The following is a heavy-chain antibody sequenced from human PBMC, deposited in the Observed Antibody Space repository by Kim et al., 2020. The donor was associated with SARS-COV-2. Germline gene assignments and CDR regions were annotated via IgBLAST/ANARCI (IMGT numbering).Heavy chain of an antibody. CDR3: ARIGRLAATGAETYFDY. D-gene: IGHD2-15*01. V-gene: IGHV4-39*07. CDR2: IYYSGST. J-gene: IGHJ4*02. CDR1: GGSTSSGSFY. Sequence: SETLSLTCTVSGGSTSSGSFYWGWIRQPPGKGLEWIGSIYYSGSTYYNPSLKSRVTMSVDTSKNQFSLKVSSVTAADTAVYYCARIGRLAATGAETYFDYWGQGTLVTVSS.